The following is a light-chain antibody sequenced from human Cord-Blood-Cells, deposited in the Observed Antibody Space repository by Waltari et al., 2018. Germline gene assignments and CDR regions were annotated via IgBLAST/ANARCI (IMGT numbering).Light chain of an antibody. Sequence: DIQMTQSPSTLSASVADRVTITCRASQSISSWLAWYQQKPGNAPKLLIYDASSLESGVPSRFSSSGSGTEFTLTISSLQPDDFATYYCQQYNSYSYTFGQGTKLEIK. CDR2: DAS. J-gene: IGKJ2*01. CDR1: QSISSW. CDR3: QQYNSYSYT. V-gene: IGKV1-5*01.